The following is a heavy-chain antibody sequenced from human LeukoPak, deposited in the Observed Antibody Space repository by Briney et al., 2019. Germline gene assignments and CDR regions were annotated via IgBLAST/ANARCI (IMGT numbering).Heavy chain of an antibody. CDR1: GGSFSGYY. CDR3: ARGRMTYYYGSGSYPY. CDR2: INHPGST. J-gene: IGHJ4*02. V-gene: IGHV4-34*01. D-gene: IGHD3-10*01. Sequence: SETLSLTCAVFGGSFSGYYWSWIRQPPGKGLEWIGEINHPGSTNYNPSLKSRVTISVDTSKNQFSLKLSSVTAADTAVYYCARGRMTYYYGSGSYPYWGQGTLVTVSS.